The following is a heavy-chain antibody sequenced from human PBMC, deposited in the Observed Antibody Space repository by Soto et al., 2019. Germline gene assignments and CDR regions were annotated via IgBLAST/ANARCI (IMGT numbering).Heavy chain of an antibody. CDR3: ARNGVYSLGS. CDR2: VYRSGST. Sequence: QVQLQESGPGLVKPSGTLSLTCAVSGGWISSDNWWNWVRQPRGQGLEWIGEVYRSGSTNYDPSLKSRVTISIDMSKNQCSLTLTSVTAADTAMYYCARNGVYSLGSWGQGTLVTVSS. J-gene: IGHJ5*02. V-gene: IGHV4-4*02. D-gene: IGHD4-17*01. CDR1: GGWISSDNW.